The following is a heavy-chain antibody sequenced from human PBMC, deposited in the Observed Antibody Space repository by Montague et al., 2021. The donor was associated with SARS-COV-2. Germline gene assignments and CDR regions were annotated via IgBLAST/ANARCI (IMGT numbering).Heavy chain of an antibody. D-gene: IGHD3-16*01. J-gene: IGHJ4*02. Sequence: SGTLSLTCTVSGGSISSDYWTWIRQPPGKGLEWIGFVYYRGNTYYNPPLRGRVTISVNTSSNHFSLTLSSVTAAGTAIYYCARHYDHSSRVDSWGQGTLVTVSS. CDR2: VYYRGNT. V-gene: IGHV4-59*08. CDR1: GGSISSDY. CDR3: ARHYDHSSRVDS.